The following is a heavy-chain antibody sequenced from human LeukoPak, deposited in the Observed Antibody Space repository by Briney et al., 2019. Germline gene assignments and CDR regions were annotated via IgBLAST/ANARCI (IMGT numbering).Heavy chain of an antibody. CDR3: AKGQIFRLDY. J-gene: IGHJ4*02. CDR2: ISGSGDNT. Sequence: GGSLRLSCVASGFTVNSNYMTWVRQAPGKGLEWVSTISGSGDNTYYADSVRGRLTISRDNPKNTLYLQMNSLRAEDTAVYHCAKGQIFRLDYWGQGTLVTVSS. CDR1: GFTVNSNY. V-gene: IGHV3-23*01. D-gene: IGHD3-9*01.